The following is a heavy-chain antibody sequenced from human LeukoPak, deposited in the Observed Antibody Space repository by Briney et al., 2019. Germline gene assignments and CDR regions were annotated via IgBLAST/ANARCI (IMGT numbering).Heavy chain of an antibody. Sequence: PGASLRLSCAASGFSFSDYNMNWVRQAPGKALEWVSSITTTGTYIFYGDSVKGRFTISRDNAKNSLYLQMNSLRAEDTAVYYCARATWFGVRYFDYWGQGTLVTVSS. D-gene: IGHD3-10*01. CDR3: ARATWFGVRYFDY. CDR2: ITTTGTYI. V-gene: IGHV3-21*04. CDR1: GFSFSDYN. J-gene: IGHJ4*02.